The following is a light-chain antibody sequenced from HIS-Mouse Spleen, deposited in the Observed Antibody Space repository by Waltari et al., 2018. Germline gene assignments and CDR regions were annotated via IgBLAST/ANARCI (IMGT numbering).Light chain of an antibody. V-gene: IGLV3-25*03. CDR3: QSADSSGTYSVV. J-gene: IGLJ2*01. CDR2: KDS. Sequence: SYELTQPPSVSVSPGQTARITCSGDALPKQYAYWYQQKPGQAPVLVIYKDSERPSGIPGRFSGSSSGTTVTLTSSGVQAEDEADYYCQSADSSGTYSVVFGGGTKLTVL. CDR1: ALPKQY.